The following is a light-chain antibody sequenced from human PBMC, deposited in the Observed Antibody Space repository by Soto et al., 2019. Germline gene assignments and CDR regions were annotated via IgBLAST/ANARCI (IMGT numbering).Light chain of an antibody. CDR1: HDIRNF. J-gene: IGKJ3*01. V-gene: IGKV1-9*01. Sequence: IQLTQSPSSQSASVGDRVTITCRASHDIRNFLAWYQQKPGTAPKLLIYVASALLNGVPSRFSGSGSGTDFTLTISGLQSEDFATYYCQQFNSPPFTFGPGTRVDVK. CDR3: QQFNSPPFT. CDR2: VAS.